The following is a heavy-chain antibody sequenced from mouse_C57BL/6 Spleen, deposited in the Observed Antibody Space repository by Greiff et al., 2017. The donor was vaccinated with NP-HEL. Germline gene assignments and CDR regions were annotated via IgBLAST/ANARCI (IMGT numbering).Heavy chain of an antibody. CDR2: IDPSDSYT. J-gene: IGHJ4*01. CDR1: GYTFTSYW. Sequence: VQLQQPGAELVMPGASVKLSCKASGYTFTSYWMHWVKQRPGQGLGWIGEIDPSDSYTNYNQKFKGKSTLTVDKSSSTDYMQLSSLTSEDSAVYYCARRLYDYAYAMEYWGQGTSVTVSS. D-gene: IGHD2-4*01. CDR3: ARRLYDYAYAMEY. V-gene: IGHV1-69*01.